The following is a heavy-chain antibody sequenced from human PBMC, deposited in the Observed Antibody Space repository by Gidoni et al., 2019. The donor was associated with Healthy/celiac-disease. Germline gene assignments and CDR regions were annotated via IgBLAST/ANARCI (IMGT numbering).Heavy chain of an antibody. J-gene: IGHJ6*02. Sequence: VQLQESGPGLVKPSQTLSLTCTVSGGSISRGDYSWSWIRQPPGKGLEWIGYIYYSGSTYYNPSLKSRVTIAVDTSKNQFSLKLSSVTAADTAVYDCARDIVVVPAAMQDYYYGMDVWGQGTTVTVSS. CDR3: ARDIVVVPAAMQDYYYGMDV. CDR2: IYYSGST. D-gene: IGHD2-2*01. V-gene: IGHV4-30-4*01. CDR1: GGSISRGDYS.